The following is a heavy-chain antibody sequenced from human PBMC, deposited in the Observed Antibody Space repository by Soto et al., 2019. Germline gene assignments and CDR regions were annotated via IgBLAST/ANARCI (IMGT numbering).Heavy chain of an antibody. CDR2: ISNSGDST. CDR3: AKGGVWFGNYGMDV. V-gene: IGHV3-23*01. D-gene: IGHD3-10*01. Sequence: GGSLRLSCAASGFTFGSDSMTWVRQAPGKGLEWVSDISNSGDSTYYTDSVKGRFTISRDNSTNTLYLQMSSLRAEDTAVYYCAKGGVWFGNYGMDVWGQGTTVTVSS. J-gene: IGHJ6*02. CDR1: GFTFGSDS.